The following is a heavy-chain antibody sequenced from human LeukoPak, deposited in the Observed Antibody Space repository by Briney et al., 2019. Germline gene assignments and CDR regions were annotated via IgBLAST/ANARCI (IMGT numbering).Heavy chain of an antibody. D-gene: IGHD5-18*01. CDR3: ANGDTAVAPDY. CDR2: ITSTSAYI. CDR1: GFTFSSYE. Sequence: PGGSLRLSCAASGFTFSSYEMNWVRQAPGKGLEWVSSITSTSAYIYYADSVKGRFTISRDNAKNSLYLQMNSLRAEDTAVYYCANGDTAVAPDYWGQGTVVTVSS. V-gene: IGHV3-21*01. J-gene: IGHJ4*02.